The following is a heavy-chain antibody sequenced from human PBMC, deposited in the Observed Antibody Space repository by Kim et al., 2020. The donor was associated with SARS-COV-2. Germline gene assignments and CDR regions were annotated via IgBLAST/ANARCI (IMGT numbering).Heavy chain of an antibody. D-gene: IGHD2-2*01. CDR1: GFTFSNAW. Sequence: GGSLRLSCAASGFTFSNAWMSWVRQAPGKGLEWVGRIKSKTDGGTTDYAAPVKGRFTISRDDSKNTLYLQMNSLKTEDTAVYYCTTGPDTGGGYCSSTSCHWRGAFDIWGQGTMVTVSS. J-gene: IGHJ3*02. V-gene: IGHV3-15*01. CDR3: TTGPDTGGGYCSSTSCHWRGAFDI. CDR2: IKSKTDGGTT.